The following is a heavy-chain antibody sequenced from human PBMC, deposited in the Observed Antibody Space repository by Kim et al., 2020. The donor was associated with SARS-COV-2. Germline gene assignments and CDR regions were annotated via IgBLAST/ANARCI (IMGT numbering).Heavy chain of an antibody. Sequence: YSPSLKSRLTITKDTSKNQVVLTMTNMDPVDTATYYCAHRLGSGASGGMDVWGQGTTVTVSS. V-gene: IGHV2-5*01. CDR3: AHRLGSGASGGMDV. D-gene: IGHD6-19*01. J-gene: IGHJ6*02.